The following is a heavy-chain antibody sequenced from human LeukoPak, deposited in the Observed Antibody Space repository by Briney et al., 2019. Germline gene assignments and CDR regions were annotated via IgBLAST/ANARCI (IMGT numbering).Heavy chain of an antibody. CDR3: ARTIALRECCPPSFWFDP. CDR2: IYYSGST. J-gene: IGHJ5*02. CDR1: GGSISSYY. V-gene: IGHV4-59*01. D-gene: IGHD3-10*01. Sequence: PSETLSLTCTVSGGSISSYYWSWIRQPPGKGLEWIGYIYYSGSTNYNPSLKSRVTISVDTSKNQFSQKLSSVTAADTAVYYCARTIALRECCPPSFWFDPWGQGTLVTVSS.